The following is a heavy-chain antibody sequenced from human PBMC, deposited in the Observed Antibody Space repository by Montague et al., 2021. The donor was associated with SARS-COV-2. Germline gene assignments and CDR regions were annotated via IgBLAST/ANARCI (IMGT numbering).Heavy chain of an antibody. CDR2: ISRNSDYT. V-gene: IGHV3-21*01. J-gene: IGHJ4*02. CDR3: ARGGIVGATLFDS. D-gene: IGHD1-26*01. Sequence: SLRLSCSASGFTFNNFGMQWVRQAPRKGLEWVAAISRNSDYTYYADSLKGRFTISRDNAKTSLYLQLNSLRAEDTAVYYCARGGIVGATLFDSWGQGTLVTVSS. CDR1: GFTFNNFG.